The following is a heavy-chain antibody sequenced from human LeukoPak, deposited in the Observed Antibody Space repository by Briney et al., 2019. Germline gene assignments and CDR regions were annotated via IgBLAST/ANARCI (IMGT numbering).Heavy chain of an antibody. CDR2: IYYSGST. CDR3: ARYNYCSSTSCYYYYYYMDV. V-gene: IGHV4-59*01. CDR1: GGSISSYY. Sequence: PSETLSLTCTVSGGSISSYYWSWLRQPPGKGLEWIGYIYYSGSTNYNPYLKKRVTISVDTSKNKLSLKLSSVSAADTAVYYCARYNYCSSTSCYYYYYYMDVWGKGTTVTVSS. J-gene: IGHJ6*03. D-gene: IGHD2-2*01.